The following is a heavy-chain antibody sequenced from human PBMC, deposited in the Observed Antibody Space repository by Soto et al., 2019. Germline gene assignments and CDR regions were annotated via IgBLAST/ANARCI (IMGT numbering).Heavy chain of an antibody. V-gene: IGHV1-8*01. Sequence: GVSVKVSCKAPGYTFTSYALNWARQATGKGLEWMGWMNPNSGNTGYAQKFQGRVTMTRNTSISTAYMELSSLRSEDTAVYYCARGRHYDFWSGYFKAFDIWGQGTMVTVSS. D-gene: IGHD3-3*01. J-gene: IGHJ3*02. CDR3: ARGRHYDFWSGYFKAFDI. CDR1: GYTFTSYA. CDR2: MNPNSGNT.